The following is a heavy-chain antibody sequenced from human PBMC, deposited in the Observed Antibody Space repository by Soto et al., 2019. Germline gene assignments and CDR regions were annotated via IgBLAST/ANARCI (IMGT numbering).Heavy chain of an antibody. CDR1: GFTFSSYN. CDR2: ISFDGANK. D-gene: IGHD3-10*01. J-gene: IGHJ4*02. CDR3: ARDGYNRGGVDY. Sequence: GGSMRLSCVASGFTFSSYNMHWVSQAPCEGLEWVAVISFDGANKFYADSVKGRFTISRDISRDMLSLQMSSRRDEDTAIYYCARDGYNRGGVDYWGQGTLVTVSS. V-gene: IGHV3-30-3*01.